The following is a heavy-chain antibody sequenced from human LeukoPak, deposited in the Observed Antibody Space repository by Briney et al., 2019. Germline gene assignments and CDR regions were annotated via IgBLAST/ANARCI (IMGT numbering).Heavy chain of an antibody. Sequence: SETLSLTCTVSGGSISSSSYYWGWIRQPPGKGLEWIGSIYYSGSTYYNPSLKSRVTISVDTSKNQFSLKLSSVTAADTAVYYCARHSVRSYGYWGQGTLVTVSS. CDR1: GGSISSSSYY. CDR3: ARHSVRSYGY. CDR2: IYYSGST. J-gene: IGHJ4*02. D-gene: IGHD1-26*01. V-gene: IGHV4-39*01.